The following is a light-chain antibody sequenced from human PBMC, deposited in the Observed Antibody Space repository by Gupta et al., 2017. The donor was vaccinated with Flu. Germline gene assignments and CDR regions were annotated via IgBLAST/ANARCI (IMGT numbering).Light chain of an antibody. Sequence: DIQMTQSPSTLSAYVGDRVTITCRASQSLTSWLAWYQQKPGKAPKLLIYKASNLESGVPSRFSGSGSGTEFTLTISSLQPDDFATYYYQQYDSYSLTFGGGTKVEIK. CDR2: KAS. V-gene: IGKV1-5*03. CDR3: QQYDSYSLT. J-gene: IGKJ4*01. CDR1: QSLTSW.